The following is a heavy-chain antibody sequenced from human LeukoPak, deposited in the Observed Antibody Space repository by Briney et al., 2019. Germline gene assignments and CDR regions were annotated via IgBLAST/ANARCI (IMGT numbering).Heavy chain of an antibody. CDR3: ARGGLENGYHSNDGFDI. D-gene: IGHD3-22*01. V-gene: IGHV4-59*01. Sequence: SETLSLTCTVSGGSISGYYWSWIRQPPGKGLECSGYIYYSGSTKYNPSLKSRVTMSVDTSRNQFSLKLSSVTAADTAVYYCARGGLENGYHSNDGFDIWGQGTMVTVSS. J-gene: IGHJ3*02. CDR2: IYYSGST. CDR1: GGSISGYY.